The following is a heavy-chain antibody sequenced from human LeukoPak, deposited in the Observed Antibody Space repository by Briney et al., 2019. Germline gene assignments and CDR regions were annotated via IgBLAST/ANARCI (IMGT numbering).Heavy chain of an antibody. CDR3: ARGPPIAAAGYFDY. D-gene: IGHD6-13*01. J-gene: IGHJ4*02. CDR1: GFTFSSYS. Sequence: GGSLRLSCAASGFTFSSYSMNWVRQAPGKGLEWVSYISSSSSTIYYADSGKGRFTISRDNAKNSLYLQMNSLRAEDTAVYYCARGPPIAAAGYFDYWGQGTLVTVSS. V-gene: IGHV3-48*01. CDR2: ISSSSSTI.